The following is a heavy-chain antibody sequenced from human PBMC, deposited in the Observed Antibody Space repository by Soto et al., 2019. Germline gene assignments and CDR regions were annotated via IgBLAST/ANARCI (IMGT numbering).Heavy chain of an antibody. V-gene: IGHV1-69*06. CDR1: GGTLSSYA. J-gene: IGHJ6*02. D-gene: IGHD2-21*01. CDR3: ARDGINSVYGMDV. CDR2: IIPIFGTA. Sequence: GASVKVSCKASGGTLSSYAISWVRQAPGQGLEWMGGIIPIFGTANYAQKFQGRVTITADKSTSTAYMELSSLRSEDTAVYYCARDGINSVYGMDVWGQGTTVTVSS.